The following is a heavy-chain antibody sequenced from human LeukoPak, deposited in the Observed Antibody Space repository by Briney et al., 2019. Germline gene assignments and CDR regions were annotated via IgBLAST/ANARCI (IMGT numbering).Heavy chain of an antibody. D-gene: IGHD6-13*01. CDR1: GGSISSSSYY. CDR2: IYYSGST. CDR3: ARLTYSSSWYLFDY. V-gene: IGHV4-39*01. J-gene: IGHJ4*02. Sequence: SETLSLTCTVSGGSISSSSYYWGWIRQPPGKGLEWIGSIYYSGSTYYKPSLKSRVTISVDTSKNQFSLKLSSVTAADTAVYYRARLTYSSSWYLFDYWSQGTLVTVSS.